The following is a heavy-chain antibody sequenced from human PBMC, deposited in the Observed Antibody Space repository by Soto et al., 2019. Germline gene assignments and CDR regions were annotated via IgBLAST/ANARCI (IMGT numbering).Heavy chain of an antibody. Sequence: VGSLIPSCAASGFTFSSYAMSRLPQAPGKGLEWVSSISAGGGGTYYADSVKGRFTISRDNSKNTLYLQMNSLRAEDTAVYYCAKRVTVTHADHYFDYWGQGTLVTVSS. CDR2: ISAGGGGT. CDR1: GFTFSSYA. CDR3: AKRVTVTHADHYFDY. D-gene: IGHD4-17*01. J-gene: IGHJ4*02. V-gene: IGHV3-23*01.